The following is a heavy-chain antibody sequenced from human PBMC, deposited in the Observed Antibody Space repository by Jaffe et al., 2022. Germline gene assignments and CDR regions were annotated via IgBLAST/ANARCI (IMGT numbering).Heavy chain of an antibody. V-gene: IGHV3-48*03. J-gene: IGHJ3*02. Sequence: EVQLVESGGTLVQPGGSLRLSCVASGFAFSLHEIIWVRQAPGKGLEWISTISGNTYPIYYADSVKGRFHISRDNTRNSVYLQMNSLRAEDTAVYYCARESYDLSTQWLEADAFDIWGQGTMVTVAS. CDR3: ARESYDLSTQWLEADAFDI. CDR2: ISGNTYPI. D-gene: IGHD3-16*01. CDR1: GFAFSLHE.